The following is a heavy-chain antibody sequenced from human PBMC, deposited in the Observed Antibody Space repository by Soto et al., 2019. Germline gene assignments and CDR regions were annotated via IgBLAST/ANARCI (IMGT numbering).Heavy chain of an antibody. J-gene: IGHJ6*02. CDR1: GGSISSGAYY. D-gene: IGHD2-21*02. V-gene: IGHV4-31*03. CDR2: IYYSGST. Sequence: SDTLSLTFTVSGGSISSGAYYWSWIRQPPGKGLEWIGYIYYSGSTYYNPSLKSRVTISVDTSKNQFSLKLSSVTAADTAVYYCARDLWGYCGTDCYPLDVWGQGTTVT. CDR3: ARDLWGYCGTDCYPLDV.